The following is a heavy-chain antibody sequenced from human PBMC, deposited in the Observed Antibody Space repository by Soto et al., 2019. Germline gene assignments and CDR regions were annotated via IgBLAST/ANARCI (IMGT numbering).Heavy chain of an antibody. D-gene: IGHD6-19*01. CDR1: GGTFSSYA. CDR3: ASSVAEYYSYGMDV. J-gene: IGHJ6*02. V-gene: IGHV1-69*12. Sequence: QVQLVQSGAEVKKPGSSVKVSCKASGGTFSSYAISWVRQAPGQGLEWMGGIIPIFGTANYAQKFQGRVTIPADESTSTAHMELSSLRSEDTAVYYCASSVAEYYSYGMDVWGQGTTVTVSS. CDR2: IIPIFGTA.